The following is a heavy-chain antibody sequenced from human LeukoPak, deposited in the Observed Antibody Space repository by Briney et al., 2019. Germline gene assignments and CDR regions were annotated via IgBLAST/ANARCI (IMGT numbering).Heavy chain of an antibody. CDR2: ISSSSSYI. Sequence: GGSLRLSCAASGFTFSSYSMNWVRQAPGKGLEWVSSISSSSSYIYYADSVKGRFTISRDNAKNSLFLQMNSLRAEDTAVYYCARGVDPDDAFDIWGQGTMVTVSS. J-gene: IGHJ3*02. D-gene: IGHD5-12*01. CDR3: ARGVDPDDAFDI. CDR1: GFTFSSYS. V-gene: IGHV3-21*01.